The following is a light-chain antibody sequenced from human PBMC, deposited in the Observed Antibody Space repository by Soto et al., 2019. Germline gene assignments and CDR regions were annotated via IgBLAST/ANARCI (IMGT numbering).Light chain of an antibody. J-gene: IGKJ1*01. CDR3: QNYNSPPWT. Sequence: DIQMTQSPSTLSASVGDRVTITCRASQSISSWLAWNQQRPGKVPRLLIYKASTLESGVPSRFSGSGSGTEFTLTISSLQPDDFATYYCQNYNSPPWTFGQGTRVEIK. CDR1: QSISSW. CDR2: KAS. V-gene: IGKV1-5*03.